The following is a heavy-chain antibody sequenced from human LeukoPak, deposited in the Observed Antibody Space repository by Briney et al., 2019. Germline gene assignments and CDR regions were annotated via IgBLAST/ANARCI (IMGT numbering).Heavy chain of an antibody. V-gene: IGHV1-46*01. J-gene: IGHJ3*02. CDR1: GYTFTSYY. CDR3: ARRAAAGHDAFDI. D-gene: IGHD6-13*01. CDR2: INPSGGST. Sequence: ASVKVSCKASGYTFTSYYMHWVRQAPGQGLEWMGIINPSGGSTSYAQKFQGRVTMTWDTSTSTVYMELSSLRSEDTAVYYCARRAAAGHDAFDIWGQGTMVTVSS.